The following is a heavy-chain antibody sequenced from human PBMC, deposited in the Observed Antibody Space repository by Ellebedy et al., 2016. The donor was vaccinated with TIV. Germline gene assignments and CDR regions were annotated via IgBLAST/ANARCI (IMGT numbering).Heavy chain of an antibody. CDR1: GFSFRSYW. D-gene: IGHD3-16*01. Sequence: GESLKISCAATGFSFRSYWMSWVRQAPGKGLEWVANIYQDGSVQYYLDSLKGRFTISRDNAINSLYLQMNSLRVEDTAVYYCARRASYGDYAVQVNSWFDPWGQGTLVTVSS. CDR2: IYQDGSVQ. J-gene: IGHJ5*02. V-gene: IGHV3-7*01. CDR3: ARRASYGDYAVQVNSWFDP.